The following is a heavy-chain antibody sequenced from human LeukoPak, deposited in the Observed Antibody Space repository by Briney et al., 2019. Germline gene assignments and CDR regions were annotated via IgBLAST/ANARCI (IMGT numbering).Heavy chain of an antibody. D-gene: IGHD3-16*01. CDR2: ISASGNYI. J-gene: IGHJ3*02. CDR3: ARGLYYYGTDAFDI. V-gene: IGHV3-21*01. Sequence: TGGSLRLSCAAPGFSFSSYSMDWVRQAPGRGLEGVSSISASGNYIYYADSVKGRFTISRDSAENSLYLQMNSLGAEDTAVYYCARGLYYYGTDAFDIWGQGTMVTVS. CDR1: GFSFSSYS.